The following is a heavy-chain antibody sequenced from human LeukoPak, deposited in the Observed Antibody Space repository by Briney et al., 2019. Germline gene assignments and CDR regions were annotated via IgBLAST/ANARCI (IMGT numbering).Heavy chain of an antibody. J-gene: IGHJ4*02. V-gene: IGHV3-23*01. Sequence: GGSLRLSCAASGFTFSSYAMSWVRQAPGKGLEWVSAISGSGGSTYYADSVKGRFTISRDNAKNSLYLQMNSLRAEDTAVYYCARDPKPGYCSSTSCYGWNVDTAMVQDYWGQGTLVTVSS. CDR1: GFTFSSYA. CDR2: ISGSGGST. D-gene: IGHD2-2*03. CDR3: ARDPKPGYCSSTSCYGWNVDTAMVQDY.